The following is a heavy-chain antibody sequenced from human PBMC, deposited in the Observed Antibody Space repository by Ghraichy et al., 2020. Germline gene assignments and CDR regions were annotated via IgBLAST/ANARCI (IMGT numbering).Heavy chain of an antibody. V-gene: IGHV3-23*01. CDR3: AKDRSGYSNFLAAFDI. D-gene: IGHD4-11*01. J-gene: IGHJ3*02. CDR1: GFTFSSYA. Sequence: GGSLRLSCAASGFTFSSYAMSWVRQAPGKGLEWVSAISGSGGSTYYADSVKGRFTISRDNSKNTLYLQMNSLRAEDTAVYYCAKDRSGYSNFLAAFDIWGQGTMVTVSS. CDR2: ISGSGGST.